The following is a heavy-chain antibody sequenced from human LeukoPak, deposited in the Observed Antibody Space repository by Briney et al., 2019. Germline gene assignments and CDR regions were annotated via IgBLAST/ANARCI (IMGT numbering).Heavy chain of an antibody. CDR1: GFTFSSDA. CDR2: ISSSGAST. V-gene: IGHV3-23*01. CDR3: AKKATSLHYFDH. D-gene: IGHD2-2*01. J-gene: IGHJ4*02. Sequence: PGGSLRLSCAASGFTFSSDAMSWVRHAPGKGLEWVSAISSSGASTYYAGSVKGRFTISRDDSKNALYLQMNSLRAEDTAVYYCAKKATSLHYFDHWGQGTLVTVSS.